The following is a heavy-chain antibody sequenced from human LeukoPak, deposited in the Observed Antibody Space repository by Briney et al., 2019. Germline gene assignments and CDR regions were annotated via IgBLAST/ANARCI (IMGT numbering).Heavy chain of an antibody. Sequence: RASVKVSCKASGYTFTSYDINWVRQATGQGLEWMGWMNPNSGNTGYAQKFQGRVTMTRNTSISTAYMVLSSLRSEDAAVYYCARGGRYSYGTEFDYWGPGTLVTVSS. CDR1: GYTFTSYD. J-gene: IGHJ4*02. V-gene: IGHV1-8*01. CDR3: ARGGRYSYGTEFDY. D-gene: IGHD5-18*01. CDR2: MNPNSGNT.